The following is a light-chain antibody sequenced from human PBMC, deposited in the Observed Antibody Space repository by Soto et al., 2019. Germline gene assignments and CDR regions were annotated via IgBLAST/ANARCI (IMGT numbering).Light chain of an antibody. CDR1: RSVSRY. CDR2: DAS. Sequence: EIVLTQSPATLSLSPGERATLSCRASRSVSRYLAWYQQKPGQAPRLLIYDASNRATDIPARFSGSGSGPDFTLTISSLEPEDFAVYYCQQRGDWPPTFGQGTKVEIK. J-gene: IGKJ1*01. CDR3: QQRGDWPPT. V-gene: IGKV3-11*01.